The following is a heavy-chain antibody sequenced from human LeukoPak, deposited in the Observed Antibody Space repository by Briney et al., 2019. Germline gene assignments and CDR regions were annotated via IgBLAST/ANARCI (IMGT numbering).Heavy chain of an antibody. CDR1: GGSISSYY. CDR3: ARERRGYSYGRAFDI. Sequence: PSETLSLTCTVSGGSISSYYWSWIRQPPGKGLEWIGYIYYSGSTNYNPSLKSRVTISVDTSKNQFSLKLSSVTAADTAVYYCARERRGYSYGRAFDIWGQGTMVTVSS. D-gene: IGHD5-18*01. J-gene: IGHJ3*02. V-gene: IGHV4-59*01. CDR2: IYYSGST.